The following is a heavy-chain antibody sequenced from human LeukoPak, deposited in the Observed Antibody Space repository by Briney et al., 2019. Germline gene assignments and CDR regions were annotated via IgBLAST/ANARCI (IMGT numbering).Heavy chain of an antibody. D-gene: IGHD6-13*01. CDR1: GGSLSNYY. CDR3: ARHRGSSWYESFDY. CDR2: MYYGGST. Sequence: SETLSLTCSVSGGSLSNYYWNWIRQPPGKGLGWIGSMYYGGSTNYNPSLKSRVTISVDTSENQFSLKVSSVTAADTAVYYCARHRGSSWYESFDYWGQGILVTVSS. V-gene: IGHV4-59*08. J-gene: IGHJ4*02.